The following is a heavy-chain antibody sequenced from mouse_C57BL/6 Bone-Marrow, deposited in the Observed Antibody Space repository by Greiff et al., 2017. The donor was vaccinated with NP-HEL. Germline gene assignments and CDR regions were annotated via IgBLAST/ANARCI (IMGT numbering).Heavy chain of an antibody. D-gene: IGHD1-1*01. J-gene: IGHJ4*01. Sequence: VKLVESGPGLVAPSQSLSITCTVSGFSLTSYGVHWVRQPPGKGLEWLVVIWSDGSTTYNSALKSSLSISKDNSKSQIFLKMNSLQTDDTAMYYGARQGYYYGFDPYYAMDYWGQGTSVTVSS. CDR1: GFSLTSYG. CDR2: IWSDGST. CDR3: ARQGYYYGFDPYYAMDY. V-gene: IGHV2-6-1*01.